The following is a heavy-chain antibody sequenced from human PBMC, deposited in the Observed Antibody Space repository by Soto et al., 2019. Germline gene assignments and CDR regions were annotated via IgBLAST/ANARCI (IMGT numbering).Heavy chain of an antibody. CDR2: IKSKTDGGTT. Sequence: GGSLRVSCAASGFTFSNAWMSWVRQAPGKGLEWVGRIKSKTDGGTTDYAAPVKGRFTISRDDSKNTLYLQMNSLKTEDTAVYYCTTADITGTTNYYYGMDVWGQGTTVTVSS. V-gene: IGHV3-15*01. D-gene: IGHD1-7*01. CDR3: TTADITGTTNYYYGMDV. CDR1: GFTFSNAW. J-gene: IGHJ6*02.